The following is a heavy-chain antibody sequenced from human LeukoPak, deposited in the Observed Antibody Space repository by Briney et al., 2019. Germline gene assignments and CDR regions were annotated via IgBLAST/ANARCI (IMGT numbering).Heavy chain of an antibody. V-gene: IGHV3-11*04. CDR3: AELGITMIGGV. D-gene: IGHD3-10*02. CDR2: ISNSGSTI. Sequence: GGSLRLSCAGSGFTFSDYYMNWIRQAPGKGLEWVSIISNSGSTIYYADSVKGRFTISRDNAKNSVYLQMNSLRAEDTAVYYCAELGITMIGGVWGKGTTVTISS. CDR1: GFTFSDYY. J-gene: IGHJ6*04.